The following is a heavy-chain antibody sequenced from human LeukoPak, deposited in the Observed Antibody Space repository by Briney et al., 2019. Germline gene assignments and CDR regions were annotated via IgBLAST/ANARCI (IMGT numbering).Heavy chain of an antibody. CDR1: GGSISSTNW. CDR2: MYRSGNT. J-gene: IGHJ4*02. D-gene: IGHD2-21*01. V-gene: IGHV4-4*02. CDR3: ARAIVVTLDD. Sequence: SETLSLTCAVSGGSISSTNWWSWVRQPPGKGLEWIGEMYRSGNTNYNPSLKSRVTISVDKSKNQFSLKLNSVTAADTAVYYCARAIVVTLDDWGQGTLVTVSS.